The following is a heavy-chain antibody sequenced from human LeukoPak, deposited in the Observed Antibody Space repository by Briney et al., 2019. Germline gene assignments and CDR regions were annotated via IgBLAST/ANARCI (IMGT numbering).Heavy chain of an antibody. Sequence: GGSLRLSCAASGFTSTNYAMSWVRQALGKGLEWVSGISDVEKIPYYSDSVKGRFTISRDNSKKTVYLQMNNLRAEDTAVYYCAKGGSGRWNWFDPWGQGTLVTVSS. J-gene: IGHJ5*02. CDR3: AKGGSGRWNWFDP. V-gene: IGHV3-23*01. CDR1: GFTSTNYA. CDR2: ISDVEKIP. D-gene: IGHD3-10*01.